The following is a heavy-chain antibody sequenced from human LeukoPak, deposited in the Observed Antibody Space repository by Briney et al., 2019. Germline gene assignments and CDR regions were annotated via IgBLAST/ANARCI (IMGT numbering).Heavy chain of an antibody. CDR1: GFTFSSYW. D-gene: IGHD3-22*01. J-gene: IGHJ4*02. Sequence: PGGSLRLSCAASGFTFSSYWMSWVRQAPGVGLEWVSAIDGGGGRTWHADSVRGRFTISRDNSKNTLFMQMNSLRAEDTAVYYCAKDFYDSSGSRYDYWGQGTLVTVSS. V-gene: IGHV3-23*01. CDR3: AKDFYDSSGSRYDY. CDR2: IDGGGGRT.